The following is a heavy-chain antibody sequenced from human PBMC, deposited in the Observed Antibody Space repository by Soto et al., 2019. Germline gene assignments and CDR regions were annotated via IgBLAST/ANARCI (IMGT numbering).Heavy chain of an antibody. CDR2: IIPIIGTP. D-gene: IGHD3-10*01. J-gene: IGHJ4*02. Sequence: SVQVSCKASGGTFRNHVFNWVRQAPGQGLEWMGGIIPIIGTPNYAQKFQGRVTITEDASTNTVYLDVSSLRSQDTAVYYCARDLEFRDGNISHLDYWGQGTLVTVSS. CDR3: ARDLEFRDGNISHLDY. V-gene: IGHV1-69*13. CDR1: GGTFRNHV.